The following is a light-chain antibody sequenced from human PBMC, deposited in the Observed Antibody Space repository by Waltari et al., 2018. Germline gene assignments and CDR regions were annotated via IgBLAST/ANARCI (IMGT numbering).Light chain of an antibody. Sequence: DIQMTRTPASLSASVGDRVTITGRVRQASGYFLAWFQQKPGKAPNSLVYGASSLQSVVPPKFSGSGSGTDSTLTIRYLQPEDFATYYCHQYNSYPLTLGGGTMVEIK. J-gene: IGKJ4*01. V-gene: IGKV1-16*02. CDR3: HQYNSYPLT. CDR1: QASGYF. CDR2: GAS.